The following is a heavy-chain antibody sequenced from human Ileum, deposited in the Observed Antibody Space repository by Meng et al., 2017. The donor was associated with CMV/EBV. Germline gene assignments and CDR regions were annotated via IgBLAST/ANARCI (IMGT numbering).Heavy chain of an antibody. CDR3: ARNYGSGNWNFFHY. CDR2: IYTSGTT. D-gene: IGHD3-10*01. CDR1: GGSISNYY. Sequence: PLKESGPGLVKPSATLSLTCYVSGGSISNYYWSWIRQPAGKGLEWIAHIYTSGTTNYNPSLKSRVTMSVDTSRNQFSLKLTSVTAADTAVYYCARNYGSGNWNFFHYWGQGTLVTVSS. V-gene: IGHV4-4*07. J-gene: IGHJ4*02.